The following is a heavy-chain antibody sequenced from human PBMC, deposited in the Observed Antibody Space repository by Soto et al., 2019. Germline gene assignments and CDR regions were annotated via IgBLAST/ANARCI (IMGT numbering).Heavy chain of an antibody. CDR3: ARNKWELLPAFDI. CDR1: GYTFTSYG. CDR2: ISAYNGNT. J-gene: IGHJ3*02. D-gene: IGHD1-26*01. V-gene: IGHV1-18*01. Sequence: ASVKVSCKASGYTFTSYGISWVRQAPGQGLEWMGWISAYNGNTNYAQKLQGRVTMTTDTSTSTAYMELRSRGSDDTAVYYCARNKWELLPAFDIWGQGTMVTVSS.